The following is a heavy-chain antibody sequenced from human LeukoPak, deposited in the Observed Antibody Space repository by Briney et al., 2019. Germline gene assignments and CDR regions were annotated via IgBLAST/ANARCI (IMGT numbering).Heavy chain of an antibody. CDR3: ARDHGDGFDL. D-gene: IGHD4-17*01. CDR2: IYYSGST. V-gene: IGHV4-59*01. Sequence: SETLSLTCTVSGGSISSYYWSWIRQPPGKGLEWIGYIYYSGSTNYNPSLKSRVTISVDTSKNQFSLKLSSVTAADTAVYYCARDHGDGFDLWGRGTLITVSS. CDR1: GGSISSYY. J-gene: IGHJ2*01.